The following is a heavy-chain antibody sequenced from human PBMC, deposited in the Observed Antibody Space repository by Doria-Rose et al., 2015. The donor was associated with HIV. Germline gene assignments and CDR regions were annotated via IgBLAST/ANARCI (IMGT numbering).Heavy chain of an antibody. Sequence: ELEWVAVIWYDGSNKYYADSVQGRFTISRDNSKNTLYLQMSSLRAEDTAVYYCARDSGFGWTFDYWGQGTLVTVSS. D-gene: IGHD1-26*01. J-gene: IGHJ4*02. CDR2: IWYDGSNK. V-gene: IGHV3-33*01. CDR3: ARDSGFGWTFDY.